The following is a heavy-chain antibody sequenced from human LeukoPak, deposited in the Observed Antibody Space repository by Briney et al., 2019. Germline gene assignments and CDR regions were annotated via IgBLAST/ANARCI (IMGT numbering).Heavy chain of an antibody. J-gene: IGHJ4*02. Sequence: SETLSLTCTVSGGSISSYYWSWIRQPPGKGLEWIGYIYYSGSTNYNPSLKSRVTISVDTSKNQFSLKLSSVTAADTAVYYCARASGAARLFDYWGQGTLVTVPS. V-gene: IGHV4-59*01. CDR2: IYYSGST. CDR3: ARASGAARLFDY. D-gene: IGHD6-6*01. CDR1: GGSISSYY.